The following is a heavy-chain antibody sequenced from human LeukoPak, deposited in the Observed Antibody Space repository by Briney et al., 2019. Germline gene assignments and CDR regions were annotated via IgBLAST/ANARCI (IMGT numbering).Heavy chain of an antibody. D-gene: IGHD2-2*01. CDR3: ARVRDPLVVGFDP. Sequence: ASVKVSCKASGYTFTGYYMHWVRQAPGQGLEWMGWINPNSGGTNYAQKFQGRVTMTRDTSISTAYMELSRLRSDDTAVYYCARVRDPLVVGFDPWGQGTLVTVSS. V-gene: IGHV1-2*02. CDR1: GYTFTGYY. CDR2: INPNSGGT. J-gene: IGHJ5*02.